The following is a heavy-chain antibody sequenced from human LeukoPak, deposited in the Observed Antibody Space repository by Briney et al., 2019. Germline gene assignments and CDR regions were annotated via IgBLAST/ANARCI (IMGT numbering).Heavy chain of an antibody. V-gene: IGHV6-1*01. Sequence: SQTLSLTCAISGDSVSSNSAAWNWIRQPPSRGLEWLGRTYYRSKWYNDYAVSVKSRITINPDTSKNQFSLQLNSVTPGDTAVYYCARAAVAAARVNAFDIWGQGTMVTVSS. CDR1: GDSVSSNSAA. CDR3: ARAAVAAARVNAFDI. J-gene: IGHJ3*02. D-gene: IGHD6-13*01. CDR2: TYYRSKWYN.